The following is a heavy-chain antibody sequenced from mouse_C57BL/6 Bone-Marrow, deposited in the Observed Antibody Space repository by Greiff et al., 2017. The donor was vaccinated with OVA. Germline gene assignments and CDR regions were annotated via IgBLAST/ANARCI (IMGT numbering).Heavy chain of an antibody. CDR2: IYPRSGNT. Sequence: VQLVESGAELARPGASVKLSCKASGYTFTSYGISWVKQRTGQGLEWIGEIYPRSGNTYYNEKFKGKATLTADKSSSTAYMELRSLTSEDSAVYFCARKFYYGYAMDYWGQGTSVTVSS. J-gene: IGHJ4*01. D-gene: IGHD1-1*01. CDR1: GYTFTSYG. CDR3: ARKFYYGYAMDY. V-gene: IGHV1-81*01.